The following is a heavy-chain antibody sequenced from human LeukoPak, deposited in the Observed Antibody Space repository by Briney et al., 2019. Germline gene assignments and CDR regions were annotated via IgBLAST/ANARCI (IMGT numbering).Heavy chain of an antibody. J-gene: IGHJ6*02. D-gene: IGHD2-15*01. V-gene: IGHV1-46*01. Sequence: GASVKVSCKASGYTFTSYYMHWVRQAPGQGLEWMGLINPSGGSTSCAQKFQGRVTMTRDTSTSTVYMELSSLRSEDTAVYYCAREFRYCSGGSCYSGYYGMDVWGQGTTVTVSS. CDR3: AREFRYCSGGSCYSGYYGMDV. CDR2: INPSGGST. CDR1: GYTFTSYY.